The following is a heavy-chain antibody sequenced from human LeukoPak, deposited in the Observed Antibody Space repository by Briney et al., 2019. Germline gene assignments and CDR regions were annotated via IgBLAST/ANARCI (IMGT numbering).Heavy chain of an antibody. Sequence: GGSLRLSCAASGFTFSIFWMSWVRQAPGKGLEWVANIKQDGSEKYYVDSVKGRFTISRDNVKNSLYLQMNSLRAEDTAVYYCARRPGEGWDFDYWGQGTLVTVSS. D-gene: IGHD3-10*01. CDR1: GFTFSIFW. V-gene: IGHV3-7*04. CDR2: IKQDGSEK. J-gene: IGHJ4*02. CDR3: ARRPGEGWDFDY.